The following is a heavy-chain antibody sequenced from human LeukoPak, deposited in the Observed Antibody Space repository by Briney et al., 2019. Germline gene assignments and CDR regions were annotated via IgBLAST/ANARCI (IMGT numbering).Heavy chain of an antibody. D-gene: IGHD3-9*01. J-gene: IGHJ6*03. CDR1: GFTFSSYS. Sequence: PGGSLRLSCAASGFTFSSYSMNWVRQAPGKGLEWVANIKQDGSEKYYVDSVKGRFTISRDNAKNSLYLQMNSLRAEDTAVYYCARESRGYDILTGKYHRGYYSYYMDVWGKGTTVTVSS. V-gene: IGHV3-7*01. CDR3: ARESRGYDILTGKYHRGYYSYYMDV. CDR2: IKQDGSEK.